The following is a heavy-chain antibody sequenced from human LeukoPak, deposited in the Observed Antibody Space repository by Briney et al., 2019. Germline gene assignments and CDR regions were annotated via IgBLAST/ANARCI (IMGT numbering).Heavy chain of an antibody. V-gene: IGHV3-11*04. CDR3: AKDQLRFLEWLLYLFDY. CDR2: ISSSGSTI. Sequence: GGSLRLSCAASGFTFSDYYMSWIRQAPGKGLEWVSYISSSGSTIYYADSVKGRFTISRDNSKNTLYLQMNSLRAEDTAVYYCAKDQLRFLEWLLYLFDYWGQGTLVTVSS. J-gene: IGHJ4*02. D-gene: IGHD3-3*01. CDR1: GFTFSDYY.